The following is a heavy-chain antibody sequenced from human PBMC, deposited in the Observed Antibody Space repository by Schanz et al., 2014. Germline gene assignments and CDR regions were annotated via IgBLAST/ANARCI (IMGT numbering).Heavy chain of an antibody. D-gene: IGHD6-13*01. CDR3: ATASSPVREAGAGSSFHL. J-gene: IGHJ5*02. CDR1: TSIFNHAW. CDR2: IKSKTDGETT. V-gene: IGHV3-15*01. Sequence: EVQLAESGGGLVQPEGSLRLSCAASTSIFNHAWMSWVRQAPGKGLEWLGRIKSKTDGETTDYAAPVKGRFSISRDDSQSTLYLQMNSLKIEDTAVYYCATASSPVREAGAGSSFHLWGQGTLVTVSP.